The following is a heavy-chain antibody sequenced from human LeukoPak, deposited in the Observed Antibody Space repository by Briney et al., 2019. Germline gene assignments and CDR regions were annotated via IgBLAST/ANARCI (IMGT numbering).Heavy chain of an antibody. V-gene: IGHV4-59*01. Sequence: PSETLSLTCTVSGGSISNYYWSWIRQPPGKGLEWFGYIFYNGNTKYNPSLKSRVTMSVDTSKNQLSLNLNSVTAADTAVYYCARYLGGCGGGSCYTNDAFDIWGQGTMVTVSS. CDR2: IFYNGNT. CDR3: ARYLGGCGGGSCYTNDAFDI. D-gene: IGHD2-15*01. CDR1: GGSISNYY. J-gene: IGHJ3*02.